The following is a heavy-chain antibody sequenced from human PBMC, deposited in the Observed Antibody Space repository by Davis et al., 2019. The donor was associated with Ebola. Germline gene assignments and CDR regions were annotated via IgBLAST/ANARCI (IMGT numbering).Heavy chain of an antibody. J-gene: IGHJ6*02. V-gene: IGHV1-24*01. Sequence: ASVKVSCKVSGYTLTELSMHWVRQAPGKGLEWMGGFDPEDGETIYAQKFQGRVTMTEDTSTDTAYMELSSLRSEDTAVYYCATETLSKWFGTRFGMDVWGQGTTVTVSS. CDR1: GYTLTELS. CDR3: ATETLSKWFGTRFGMDV. CDR2: FDPEDGET. D-gene: IGHD3-10*01.